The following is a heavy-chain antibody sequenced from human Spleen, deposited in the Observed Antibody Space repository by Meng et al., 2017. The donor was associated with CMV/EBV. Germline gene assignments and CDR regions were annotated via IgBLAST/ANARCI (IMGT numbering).Heavy chain of an antibody. J-gene: IGHJ4*02. CDR2: INPNSGGT. CDR1: GYTFTGYY. V-gene: IGHV1-2*02. CDR3: ALGIAVAGTPFDY. Sequence: ASVKVSCKASGYTFTGYYMHWVRQAPGQGLEWMGWINPNSGGTNYAQKFQGRVTMTRDTSISTAYMELSRLRSDDTAAYYCALGIAVAGTPFDYWGQGTLVTVSS. D-gene: IGHD6-19*01.